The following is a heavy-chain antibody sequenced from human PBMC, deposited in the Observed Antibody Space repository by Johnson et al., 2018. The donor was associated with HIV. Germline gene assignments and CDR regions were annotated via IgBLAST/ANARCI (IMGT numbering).Heavy chain of an antibody. Sequence: VQLVESGGGLIQPGGSLRLSCAASGFTVSSNYMSWVRQAPGKGLEWVSAISGSGGSTYYADSVKGRFTISRDNAKNSLYLQMNSLRAEDTAVCYGARGRSATWGSHDAFDIWGQGTMVTVSS. V-gene: IGHV3-53*01. CDR3: ARGRSATWGSHDAFDI. CDR2: SGSGGST. CDR1: GFTVSSNY. J-gene: IGHJ3*02. D-gene: IGHD5-12*01.